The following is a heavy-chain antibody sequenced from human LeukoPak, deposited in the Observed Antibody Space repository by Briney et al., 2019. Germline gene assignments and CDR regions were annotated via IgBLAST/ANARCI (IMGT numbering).Heavy chain of an antibody. CDR3: ARVRSGLHRFVKY. Sequence: PGGSLRLSCAASGFTFSSYAMSWVRQAPGKGLEWVSYISSSGSTIYYADSVKGRFTISRDNAKNSLYLQMNSLRAEDTAVYYCARVRSGLHRFVKYWGQGTLVTVSS. CDR2: ISSSGSTI. D-gene: IGHD3-10*01. CDR1: GFTFSSYA. V-gene: IGHV3-48*04. J-gene: IGHJ4*02.